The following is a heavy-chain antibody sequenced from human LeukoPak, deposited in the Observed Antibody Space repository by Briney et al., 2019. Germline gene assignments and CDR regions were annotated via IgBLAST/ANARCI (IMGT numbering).Heavy chain of an antibody. CDR1: GYTFTGYY. D-gene: IGHD6-13*01. CDR2: INPNSGGT. Sequence: GASVKVSCKASGYTFTGYYMHWVRQAPGQGLEWMGWINPNSGGTNYAQKFQGRVTMTRDTSISTAYMELSRLRSDDTAVYYCARAHIAAAGTLSYWGQGTLVTVSS. CDR3: ARAHIAAAGTLSY. J-gene: IGHJ4*02. V-gene: IGHV1-2*02.